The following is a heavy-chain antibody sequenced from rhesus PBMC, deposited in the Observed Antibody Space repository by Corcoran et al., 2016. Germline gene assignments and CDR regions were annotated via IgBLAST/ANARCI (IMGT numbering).Heavy chain of an antibody. CDR2: IYGSGGST. Sequence: QVQLQESGPAVVKPSETLSLTCAVSGASISISNWWSWIRQSPGKGLEWIGGIYGSGGSTENNPSHKSRDTISKDTSKNQFSLKLSYVPAADTAVYYCARRGVAAAGLGYFDYWGQGVLVTVSS. V-gene: IGHV4-93*01. CDR1: GASISISNW. D-gene: IGHD6S26*01. J-gene: IGHJ4*01. CDR3: ARRGVAAAGLGYFDY.